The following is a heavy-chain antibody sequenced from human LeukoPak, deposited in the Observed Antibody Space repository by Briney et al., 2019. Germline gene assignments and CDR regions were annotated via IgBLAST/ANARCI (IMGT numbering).Heavy chain of an antibody. V-gene: IGHV4-30-2*01. CDR2: IHHTGST. CDR3: ARGDFWSGSTLDS. D-gene: IGHD3-3*01. Sequence: PSETLSLTCTVSGGSISSGGYSWSWIRQPPGKGLEWIGHIHHTGSTYYNPSLKSRVTISVDRSKNQFSLKLNSVTAADTAVYYCARGDFWSGSTLDSWGQGTLVTVSS. J-gene: IGHJ4*02. CDR1: GGSISSGGYS.